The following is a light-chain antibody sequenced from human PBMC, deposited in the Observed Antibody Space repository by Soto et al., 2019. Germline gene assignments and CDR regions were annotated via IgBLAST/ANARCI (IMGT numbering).Light chain of an antibody. V-gene: IGKV1-5*03. Sequence: DIQMTQSPSTLSASVGDRVTITCRASQNINSWLAWYHQKPGKAPKILIYKASNLERGVPSRFSGSGAGTEFTLTITSLQPDDFATYYCQQYISFSWTFGQGTKVDIK. CDR2: KAS. J-gene: IGKJ1*01. CDR1: QNINSW. CDR3: QQYISFSWT.